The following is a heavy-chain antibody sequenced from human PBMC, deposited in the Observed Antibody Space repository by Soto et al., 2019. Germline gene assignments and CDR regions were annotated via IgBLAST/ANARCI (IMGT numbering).Heavy chain of an antibody. CDR2: INAGNGNT. CDR3: ARESIGYCSSTSRYFYPYYGMDV. D-gene: IGHD2-2*03. V-gene: IGHV1-3*01. CDR1: GYTFTSYA. J-gene: IGHJ6*02. Sequence: ASVKVSCKASGYTFTSYAMHWVRQAPGQRLEWMGWINAGNGNTKYSQKFRGRVTITRDTSASTAYMELSSLRSEDTAVYYCARESIGYCSSTSRYFYPYYGMDVWGQGTTVTVSS.